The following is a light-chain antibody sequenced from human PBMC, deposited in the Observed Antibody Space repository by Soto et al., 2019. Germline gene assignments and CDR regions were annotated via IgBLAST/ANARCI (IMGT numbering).Light chain of an antibody. CDR1: INDVGGYNY. CDR3: MSYAGGNRFV. J-gene: IGLJ1*01. Sequence: QSVLTQAPSASGSPGQSVTISCAGTINDVGGYNYVSWYQQHPGKVPQLMIYQVTKRPSGVPDRFSASKSDTTASLTISGLQAEDEGDYFCMSYAGGNRFVFGTGTKVTVL. CDR2: QVT. V-gene: IGLV2-8*01.